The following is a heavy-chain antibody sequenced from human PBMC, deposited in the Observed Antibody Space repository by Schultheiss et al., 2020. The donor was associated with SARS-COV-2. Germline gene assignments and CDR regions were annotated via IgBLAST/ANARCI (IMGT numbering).Heavy chain of an antibody. Sequence: SETLSLTCTVSGGSISSYYWSWIRQPAGKGLEWIGRIYYSGSTYYNPSLKSRVTISVDTSKNQFSLKLSSVTAADTAVYYCARRERGAGYYFDYWGQGTLVTVSS. CDR2: IYYSGST. J-gene: IGHJ4*02. CDR1: GGSISSYY. D-gene: IGHD1-26*01. CDR3: ARRERGAGYYFDY. V-gene: IGHV4-59*06.